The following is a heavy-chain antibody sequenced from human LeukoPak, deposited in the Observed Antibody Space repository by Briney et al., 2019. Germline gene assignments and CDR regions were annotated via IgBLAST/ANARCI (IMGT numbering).Heavy chain of an antibody. CDR1: GFTFSSYA. Sequence: PGGSLRLSCAASGFTFSSYAMIWVRQAPGKGLEWVSAISGSGGSTYYADSVEGRFTISRDNAKNTLYLKMNSLRAEGTAVYYCAKGAVGYSGSLYYYAMDVWGQGTTVTVSS. CDR2: ISGSGGST. CDR3: AKGAVGYSGSLYYYAMDV. V-gene: IGHV3-23*01. D-gene: IGHD5-12*01. J-gene: IGHJ6*02.